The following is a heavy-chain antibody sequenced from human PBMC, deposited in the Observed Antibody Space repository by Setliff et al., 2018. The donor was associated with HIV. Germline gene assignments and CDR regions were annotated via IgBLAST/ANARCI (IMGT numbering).Heavy chain of an antibody. CDR2: IYPGDSDT. D-gene: IGHD2-15*01. J-gene: IGHJ6*02. V-gene: IGHV5-51*01. Sequence: GESLKISCEGFGYTFTNHWIAWVRQMPGKGLEWMGVIYPGDSDTRYSPSFQGQVTISADRSISTAYLQCSSLKASDTAMYYCARLGGICSGGSCTALAYTMDVWGQGTTVTVSS. CDR1: GYTFTNHW. CDR3: ARLGGICSGGSCTALAYTMDV.